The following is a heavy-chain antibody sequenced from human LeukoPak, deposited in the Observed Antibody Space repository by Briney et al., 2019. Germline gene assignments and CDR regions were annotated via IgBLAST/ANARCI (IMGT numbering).Heavy chain of an antibody. D-gene: IGHD6-19*01. Sequence: GGSLRLSCAASGFTFSSYGMHWVRQAPGKGLEWVAFIRYDGSNKYYADSVKGRFTISRDNSKNTLYLQMNSLRAEDTAVYYCAKVSIAVAGTPELPDYWGQGTLVTVSS. J-gene: IGHJ4*02. V-gene: IGHV3-30*02. CDR3: AKVSIAVAGTPELPDY. CDR2: IRYDGSNK. CDR1: GFTFSSYG.